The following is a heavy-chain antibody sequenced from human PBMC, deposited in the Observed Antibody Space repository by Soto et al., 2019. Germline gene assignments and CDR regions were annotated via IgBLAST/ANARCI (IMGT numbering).Heavy chain of an antibody. D-gene: IGHD6-13*01. J-gene: IGHJ4*02. CDR1: GFSFSSYA. CDR3: AKDRERDAWYEDY. CDR2: ISGSDGST. V-gene: IGHV3-23*01. Sequence: GGSLRLSCVASGFSFSSYAMSWVRQAPGKGLEWVSVISGSDGSTYYADSVEGRFAISRDNSKNTLYLQMNSLRAEDTAVYYCAKDRERDAWYEDYWGQGTLVTAPQ.